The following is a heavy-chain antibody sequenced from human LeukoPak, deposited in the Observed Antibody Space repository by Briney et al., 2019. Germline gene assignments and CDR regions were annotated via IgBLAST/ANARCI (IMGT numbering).Heavy chain of an antibody. D-gene: IGHD3-3*02. CDR1: GGSISRDY. Sequence: SETLSLTCTVSGGSISRDYWSWIRQPPGKGLEWIGYIYYTGSTNYNPSLKSRVTISVDTSKNQFSLKLRSVTAADTAVYYCARDSFHGYMDVWGKGTTVTVSS. CDR2: IYYTGST. V-gene: IGHV4-59*01. J-gene: IGHJ6*03. CDR3: ARDSFHGYMDV.